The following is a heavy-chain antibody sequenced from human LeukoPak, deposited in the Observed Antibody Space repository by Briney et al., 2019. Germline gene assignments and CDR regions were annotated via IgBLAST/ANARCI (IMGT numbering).Heavy chain of an antibody. CDR1: GGSISSYY. Sequence: SETLSLTCTVSGGSISSYYWSWIRQPPGKGLEWIGYTYTSGSTNYDPSLKSRVTISVDTSKNQFSLKLSSVTAADTAVYYCARHEASGVVTADEAYLDYWGQGTLVTVSS. D-gene: IGHD2-21*02. J-gene: IGHJ4*02. V-gene: IGHV4-4*09. CDR3: ARHEASGVVTADEAYLDY. CDR2: TYTSGST.